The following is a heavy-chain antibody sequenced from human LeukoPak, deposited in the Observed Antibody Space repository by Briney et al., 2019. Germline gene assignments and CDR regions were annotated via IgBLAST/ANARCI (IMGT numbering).Heavy chain of an antibody. J-gene: IGHJ6*02. CDR1: GGAFSRYA. CDR2: IIPIFGIA. CDR3: ARVPSARGYSYGWGPDYYGMDV. D-gene: IGHD5-18*01. Sequence: SVKVSCKASGGAFSRYAISWVRQAPGQGLEWMGRIIPIFGIANYAQKFQGRVTITADKSTSTAYMELSSLRSEDTAVYYCARVPSARGYSYGWGPDYYGMDVWGQGTTVTVSS. V-gene: IGHV1-69*04.